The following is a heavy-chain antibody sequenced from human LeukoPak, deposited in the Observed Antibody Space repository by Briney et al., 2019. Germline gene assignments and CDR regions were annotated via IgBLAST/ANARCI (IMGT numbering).Heavy chain of an antibody. J-gene: IGHJ3*02. D-gene: IGHD3-22*01. CDR3: ARLASYYYGSSGYLHALDI. V-gene: IGHV4-59*01. CDR2: IYYSGST. Sequence: SETLSLTCTVSGGSISSYYWSWIRQPPGKGLEWIGYIYYSGSTNYNPSLKSQVTISVDTSKNQFSLKLSSVTAADTAVYYCARLASYYYGSSGYLHALDIWGQGTMVTVSS. CDR1: GGSISSYY.